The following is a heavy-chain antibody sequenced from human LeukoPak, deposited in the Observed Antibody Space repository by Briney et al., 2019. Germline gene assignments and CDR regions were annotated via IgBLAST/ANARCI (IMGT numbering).Heavy chain of an antibody. CDR1: GDSIRSYH. D-gene: IGHD3/OR15-3a*01. J-gene: IGHJ5*02. CDR2: ISYSGST. V-gene: IGHV4-59*01. Sequence: PSETLSLTRSVSGDSIRSYHWSWIRQPPGKGLEWIGYISYSGSTKYNPSLKSRVSISVDTSKNQFSLNLTSVTAADTAVYYCARDQSLWTGYYIWNYFDPWGQGTVVTVSS. CDR3: ARDQSLWTGYYIWNYFDP.